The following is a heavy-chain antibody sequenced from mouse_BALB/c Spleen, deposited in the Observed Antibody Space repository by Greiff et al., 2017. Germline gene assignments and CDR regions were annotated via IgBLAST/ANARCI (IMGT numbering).Heavy chain of an antibody. CDR3: ARSTTMVTTFAY. D-gene: IGHD2-1*01. CDR1: GYAFSSSW. CDR2: IYPGDGDT. Sequence: QVQLQQPGPELVKPGASVKISCKASGYAFSSSWMNWVKQRPGQGLEWIGRIYPGDGDTNYNGKFKGKATLTADKSSSTAYMQLSSLTSVDSAVYFCARSTTMVTTFAYWGQGTLVTVSA. V-gene: IGHV1-82*01. J-gene: IGHJ3*01.